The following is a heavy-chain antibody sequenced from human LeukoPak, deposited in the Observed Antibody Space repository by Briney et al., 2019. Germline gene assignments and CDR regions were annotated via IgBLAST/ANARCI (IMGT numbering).Heavy chain of an antibody. D-gene: IGHD3-10*01. J-gene: IGHJ4*02. Sequence: SETLSLTCAVYGGSFSGYYWSWIRQPPGKGLEWIGEINHSGYTNYNPSLKSRVTISVDTSKNQFSLKLSSVTAADTAVYYCARTTEITYYYGSGSYREFDYWGQGTLVTVSS. V-gene: IGHV4-34*01. CDR3: ARTTEITYYYGSGSYREFDY. CDR1: GGSFSGYY. CDR2: INHSGYT.